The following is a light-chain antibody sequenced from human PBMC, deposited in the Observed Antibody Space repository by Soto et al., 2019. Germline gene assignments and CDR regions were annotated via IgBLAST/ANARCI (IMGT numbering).Light chain of an antibody. CDR2: DVS. J-gene: IGLJ1*01. V-gene: IGLV2-14*03. CDR1: SSDVVGYNY. CDR3: SSYTTSNTRQIV. Sequence: QSVLTQPASVSGSPGQSITISCTGTSSDVVGYNYVSWYQHHPGKAPKLLIYDVSNRPSGISNRFSGSKSDNTASLTISGPQPEDEADYYCSSYTTSNTRQIVFGTGTKVTVL.